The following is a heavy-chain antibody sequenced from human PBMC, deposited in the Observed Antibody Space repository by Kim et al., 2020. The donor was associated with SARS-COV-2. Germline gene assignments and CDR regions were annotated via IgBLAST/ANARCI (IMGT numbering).Heavy chain of an antibody. J-gene: IGHJ4*02. CDR1: GFTFSSYS. Sequence: GGSLRLSCAASGFTFSSYSMNWVRQAPGKGLEWVSYISSSSSTIYYADSVKGRFTISRDNAKNSLYLQMNSLRDEDTAVYYCARDPPSRSSSAEGVGYWGQGTLVTVSS. CDR2: ISSSSSTI. D-gene: IGHD6-6*01. V-gene: IGHV3-48*02. CDR3: ARDPPSRSSSAEGVGY.